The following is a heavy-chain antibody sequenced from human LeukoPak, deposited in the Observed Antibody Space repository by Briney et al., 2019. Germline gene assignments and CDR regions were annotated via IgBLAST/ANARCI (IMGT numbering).Heavy chain of an antibody. CDR3: TRDRGAYNLYDY. J-gene: IGHJ4*02. Sequence: GGSLRLSCTASGFTFGDYAMSWIRQAPGKGLEWVGFIRSKAYGETADYAASVKGRFTISRDDSKAVAYLQMNSLKTEDTAVYHCTRDRGAYNLYDYWGQGTLVTVSS. CDR1: GFTFGDYA. CDR2: IRSKAYGETA. D-gene: IGHD1-1*01. V-gene: IGHV3-49*03.